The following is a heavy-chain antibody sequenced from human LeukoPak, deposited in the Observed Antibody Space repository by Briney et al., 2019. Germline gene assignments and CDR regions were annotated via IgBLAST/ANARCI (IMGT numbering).Heavy chain of an antibody. Sequence: ASVKVSCKVSGYTLTELSMHWVRQAPGKGLEWVGGFDPEDGETIYAQKFQGRVTMTEDTSTDTAYMELSSLRSEDTAVYYCATAYGSGSYYKPLVDYWGQGTLVTVSS. J-gene: IGHJ4*02. CDR1: GYTLTELS. CDR2: FDPEDGET. V-gene: IGHV1-24*01. CDR3: ATAYGSGSYYKPLVDY. D-gene: IGHD3-10*01.